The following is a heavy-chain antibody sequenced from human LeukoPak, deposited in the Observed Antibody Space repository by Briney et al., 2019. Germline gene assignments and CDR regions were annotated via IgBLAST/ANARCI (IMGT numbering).Heavy chain of an antibody. D-gene: IGHD5-12*01. CDR2: ITPFNGNT. CDR3: AVSGYDYAGFDY. CDR1: GYTFTYRY. J-gene: IGHJ4*02. V-gene: IGHV1-45*02. Sequence: GASVKVSCKASGYTFTYRYLHWVRQAPGQALEWMGWITPFNGNTNYAQKFQDRVTITRDRSMSTAYMELSSLRSEDTAMYYCAVSGYDYAGFDYWGQGTLVTVSS.